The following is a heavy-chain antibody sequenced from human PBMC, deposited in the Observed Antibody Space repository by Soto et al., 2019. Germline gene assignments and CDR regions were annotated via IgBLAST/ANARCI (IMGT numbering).Heavy chain of an antibody. CDR2: ITPIFGTA. Sequence: SVKGSCTASGGSFSIYAIGWVRQAPGQGLEWMGGITPIFGTANYAQKFQGRVTITADESTSTAYMELSSLRSEDTAVYYCARADYYDSSGYYSWPDYWGQGTLVTVSS. J-gene: IGHJ4*02. D-gene: IGHD3-22*01. V-gene: IGHV1-69*01. CDR3: ARADYYDSSGYYSWPDY. CDR1: GGSFSIYA.